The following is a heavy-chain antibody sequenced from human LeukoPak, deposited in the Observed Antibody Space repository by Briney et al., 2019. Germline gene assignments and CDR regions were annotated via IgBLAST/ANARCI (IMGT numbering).Heavy chain of an antibody. CDR3: AAGARSGGSSDY. CDR1: GFTFTSSA. Sequence: SVKVSCMASGFTFTSSAMQWVRQARGQRLEWIGWIVVGSGNTNYAQKFQEGVTITRDMSTSTAYMELSSLRSEDTAVYYCAAGARSGGSSDYWGQGTLVTVSS. J-gene: IGHJ4*02. D-gene: IGHD2-15*01. V-gene: IGHV1-58*02. CDR2: IVVGSGNT.